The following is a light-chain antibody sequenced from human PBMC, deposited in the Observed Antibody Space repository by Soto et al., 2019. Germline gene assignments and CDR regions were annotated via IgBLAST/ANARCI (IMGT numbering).Light chain of an antibody. CDR3: QLYGSSPPRYT. Sequence: ESVLTQSPGTLSLSPGERAALSCRASQSVSSSYLAWYQQKSGQAPRLLIYAASTMATGIPDRFSGSGSGTDFTLTISRPEPEDSAVYFCQLYGSSPPRYTFGQGTKLEIK. V-gene: IGKV3-20*01. CDR2: AAS. CDR1: QSVSSSY. J-gene: IGKJ2*01.